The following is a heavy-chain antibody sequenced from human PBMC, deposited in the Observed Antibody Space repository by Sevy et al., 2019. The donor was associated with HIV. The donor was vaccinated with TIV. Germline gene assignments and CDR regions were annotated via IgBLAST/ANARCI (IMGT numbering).Heavy chain of an antibody. V-gene: IGHV3-23*01. Sequence: GGSLRISCAASGFTFNTHAMTWVRQAPGKGLEWVSVISGPGLSTYYADSVKGRFTISRDNSKNTLYLQMNSLRADDTATYYCAKALNLALESMIEVVLRTLKGFDVRGQGTMVTVSS. J-gene: IGHJ3*01. D-gene: IGHD3-22*01. CDR1: GFTFNTHA. CDR3: AKALNLALESMIEVVLRTLKGFDV. CDR2: ISGPGLST.